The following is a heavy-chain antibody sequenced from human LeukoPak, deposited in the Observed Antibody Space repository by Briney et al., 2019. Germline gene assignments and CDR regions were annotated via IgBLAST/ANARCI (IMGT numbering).Heavy chain of an antibody. CDR2: ISLAGQT. CDR3: SRESGPFCPFGY. V-gene: IGHV4-4*02. D-gene: IGHD1-26*01. Sequence: SGTLSLTCGVSGGSISGTNWWSWVRQPPGQGLEWIGEISLAGQTNYNPSLNGRVTMSLDKSSNQLSLHLTSVTAADTATYYCSRESGPFCPFGYWGQGTLVTVSS. CDR1: GGSISGTNW. J-gene: IGHJ4*02.